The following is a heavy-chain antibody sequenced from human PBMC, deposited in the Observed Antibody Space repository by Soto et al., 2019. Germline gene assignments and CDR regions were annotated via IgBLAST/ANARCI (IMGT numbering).Heavy chain of an antibody. J-gene: IGHJ4*02. D-gene: IGHD2-21*02. CDR2: IIPILGIS. CDR3: AGVAPYGGNSGLLDY. V-gene: IGHV1-69*04. Sequence: SSVKDSCKASGCTFSSYAISWVRQPPGQGLEWMGRIIPILGISNYAQKFQGRVTIPADKSTSTAYMELSSLRSEDTAVEYCAGVAPYGGNSGLLDYWGQGTLVTVSS. CDR1: GCTFSSYA.